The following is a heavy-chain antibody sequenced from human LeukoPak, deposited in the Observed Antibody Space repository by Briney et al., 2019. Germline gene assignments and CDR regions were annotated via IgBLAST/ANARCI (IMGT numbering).Heavy chain of an antibody. CDR2: IIPIFGTA. J-gene: IGHJ4*02. V-gene: IGHV1-69*05. Sequence: ASVKVSCKASGGTFSSYAISWVRQAPGQGLEWMGGIIPIFGTANYAQKFQGRVTITTDESTSTAYMELSSLRSEDTAVYYCARALAETGYSSSWNHYYWGQGTLVTLSS. CDR1: GGTFSSYA. CDR3: ARALAETGYSSSWNHYY. D-gene: IGHD6-13*01.